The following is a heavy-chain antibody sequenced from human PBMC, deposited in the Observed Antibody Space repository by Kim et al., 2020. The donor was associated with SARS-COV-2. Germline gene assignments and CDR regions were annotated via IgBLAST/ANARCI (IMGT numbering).Heavy chain of an antibody. J-gene: IGHJ4*02. D-gene: IGHD1-1*01. V-gene: IGHV4-59*13. CDR2: IYYSGST. CDR3: ARGPASEPFFDY. CDR1: GGSISSYY. Sequence: SETLSLTCTVSGGSISSYYWSWIRQPPGKGLEWIGYIYYSGSTNYNPSLKSRVTISVDTSKNQFSLKLSSVTAADTAVYYCARGPASEPFFDYWGQGTLVTVSS.